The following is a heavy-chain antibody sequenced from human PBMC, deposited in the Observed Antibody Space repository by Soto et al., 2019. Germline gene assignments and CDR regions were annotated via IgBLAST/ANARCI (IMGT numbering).Heavy chain of an antibody. D-gene: IGHD6-19*01. CDR2: ISVYNGNT. CDR1: GYTFTKYA. J-gene: IGHJ6*02. Sequence: QVQLVQSGAEVKTPGASVKVSCKASGYTFTKYAISWMRQAPGQGLEWVGWISVYNGNTKYAENLQGRVTVTTDTSTTTVYMELRSLRSDDTAVYYCAREGAGLYYYYYGMDGWGQGTTVTVPS. CDR3: AREGAGLYYYYYGMDG. V-gene: IGHV1-18*01.